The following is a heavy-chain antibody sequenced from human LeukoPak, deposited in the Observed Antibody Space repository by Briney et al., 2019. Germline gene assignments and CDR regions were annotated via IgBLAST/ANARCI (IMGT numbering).Heavy chain of an antibody. Sequence: SETLSLTCTASGYSISSGYYWGWIRQPPGKGLEWTGSIYHSGSTYYNPSLKSRVTISVDTSKNQFSLKLNSVTAADTAVYYCAKSNGYGLVDIWGQGTMVTVSS. V-gene: IGHV4-38-2*02. CDR1: GYSISSGYY. CDR3: AKSNGYGLVDI. CDR2: IYHSGST. J-gene: IGHJ3*02. D-gene: IGHD3-10*01.